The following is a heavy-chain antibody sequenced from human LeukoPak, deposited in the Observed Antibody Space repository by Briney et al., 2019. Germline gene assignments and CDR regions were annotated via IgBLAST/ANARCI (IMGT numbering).Heavy chain of an antibody. CDR1: GFSLSDYW. CDR2: IKQDGSEK. D-gene: IGHD3-16*01. V-gene: IGHV3-7*01. CDR3: VRDGGTDWYDP. Sequence: GGSLRLSCAASGFSLSDYWMTWVRQAPGKGLEWVANIKQDGSEKTYVDSVKGRFTISRDNAKNSMFLQMNSLRVEDMAIYYCVRDGGTDWYDPWGQGTLVSVSS. J-gene: IGHJ5*02.